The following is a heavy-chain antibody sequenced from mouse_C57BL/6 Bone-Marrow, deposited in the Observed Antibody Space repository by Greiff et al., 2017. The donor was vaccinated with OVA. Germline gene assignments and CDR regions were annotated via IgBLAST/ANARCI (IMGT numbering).Heavy chain of an antibody. CDR2: IHPSDSDT. CDR1: GYTFTSYW. CDR3: AICPPITTVVADCYFDV. Sequence: VQLQQPGAELVKPGDSVKVSCKASGYTFTSYWMHWVKQRPGQGLEWIGRIHPSDSDTKYNHKIKGKATLTVDRCSSTAYMQRSCLTSEDSAVYYCAICPPITTVVADCYFDVWGTGTTVTVSS. V-gene: IGHV1-74*01. D-gene: IGHD1-1*01. J-gene: IGHJ1*03.